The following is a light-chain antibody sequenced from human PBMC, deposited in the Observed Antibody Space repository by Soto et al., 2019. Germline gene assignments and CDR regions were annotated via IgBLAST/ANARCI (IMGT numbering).Light chain of an antibody. CDR1: QRISSW. J-gene: IGKJ1*01. CDR2: DAS. V-gene: IGKV1-5*01. Sequence: DIQMTQSPSTLSASVGDRVTITCRASQRISSWLAWYRQKAGKAPKFLIFDASSLQIGVPSRFIGSGSGTQFTLTISSLQPDDFATYYCQQYNSYPVTFGQGTKVDIK. CDR3: QQYNSYPVT.